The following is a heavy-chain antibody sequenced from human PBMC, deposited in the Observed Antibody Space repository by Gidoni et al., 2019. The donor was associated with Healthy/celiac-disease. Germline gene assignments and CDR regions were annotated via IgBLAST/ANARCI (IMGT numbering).Heavy chain of an antibody. CDR1: GYTFTGYY. D-gene: IGHD2-8*01. CDR2: INPNSGGT. V-gene: IGHV1-2*02. Sequence: QVQLVQSGAEVKKPGASVKVSCKASGYTFTGYYMHWVRQAPGQGLEWMGWINPNSGGTNYAQKFQGRVTMTRDTSISTAYMELSRLRSDDTAVYYCARGPHYCTNGVCFLSKFDIWGQGTMVTVSS. CDR3: ARGPHYCTNGVCFLSKFDI. J-gene: IGHJ3*02.